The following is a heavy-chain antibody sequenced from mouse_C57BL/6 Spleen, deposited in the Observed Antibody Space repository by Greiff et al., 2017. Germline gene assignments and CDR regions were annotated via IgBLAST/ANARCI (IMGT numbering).Heavy chain of an antibody. D-gene: IGHD2-2*01. Sequence: EVHLVASGGDLVKPGGSLKLSCAASGFTFSSYGMSWVRQTPDKRLEWVATISSGGSYTYYPDSVKGRFTISRDNAKNTLYLQMCSLKSEDTAMFYCERRDYGYPAWFAYWGQGTLVTVSA. CDR1: GFTFSSYG. CDR2: ISSGGSYT. CDR3: ERRDYGYPAWFAY. J-gene: IGHJ3*01. V-gene: IGHV5-6*01.